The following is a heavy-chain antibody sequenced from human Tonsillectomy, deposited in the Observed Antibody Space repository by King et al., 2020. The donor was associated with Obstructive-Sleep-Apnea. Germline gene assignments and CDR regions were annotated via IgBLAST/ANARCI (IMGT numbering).Heavy chain of an antibody. D-gene: IGHD3-22*01. J-gene: IGHJ4*02. CDR1: CGSIISGDYY. V-gene: IGHV4-30-4*01. Sequence: VQLQESGPGLVKPSQTLSLTCTVSCGSIISGDYYWSWIRQPPGKGLEWIGYIYYSGSTYYNPSLKSRVTISVDTSKNQFSLKLSSVTAADTAVYYCAREAVRYDSSGYYSSFDYWGQGTLVTVSS. CDR3: AREAVRYDSSGYYSSFDY. CDR2: IYYSGST.